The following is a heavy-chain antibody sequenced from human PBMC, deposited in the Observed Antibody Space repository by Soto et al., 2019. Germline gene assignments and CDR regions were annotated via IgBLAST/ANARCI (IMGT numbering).Heavy chain of an antibody. V-gene: IGHV3-21*02. D-gene: IGHD2-15*01. CDR2: ISSSGYI. Sequence: EVQLLESGGGVVQPGGSLRLSCAASGFNFNSYTINWVRQAPGKRLEWLSSISSSGYIFSTDSVRGRFTISRDNAKNSVYLQINSLRAEDTAVYFCARDCSGGSCYPGMDVWGQGTTVTVSS. J-gene: IGHJ6*02. CDR1: GFNFNSYT. CDR3: ARDCSGGSCYPGMDV.